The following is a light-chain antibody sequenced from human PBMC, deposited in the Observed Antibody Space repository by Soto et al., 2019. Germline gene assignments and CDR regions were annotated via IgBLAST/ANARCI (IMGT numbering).Light chain of an antibody. Sequence: QSVLTQPPSASGTPGQRVTISCSLNISNIGSNTVNWYQQLPGTAPKLLIYSNNQRPSGVPDRFSGSKSGTSASLAISGLQSEDGADYYCAAWDDSLNGLYVFGTGTKSPS. V-gene: IGLV1-44*01. J-gene: IGLJ1*01. CDR2: SNN. CDR3: AAWDDSLNGLYV. CDR1: ISNIGSNT.